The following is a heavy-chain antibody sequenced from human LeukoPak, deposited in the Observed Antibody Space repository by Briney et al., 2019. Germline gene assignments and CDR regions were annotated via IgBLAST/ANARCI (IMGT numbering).Heavy chain of an antibody. CDR3: ARAQGGAGTFDY. Sequence: GASVKVSCKASGYTFTGYYMHWVRQAPGQGLEGMGWINPNSGGTNYAQKFQGRVTMTRDTSISTAYMELSRLRSDDTAVYYCARAQGGAGTFDYWGQGTLVTVSS. CDR2: INPNSGGT. D-gene: IGHD6-13*01. V-gene: IGHV1-2*02. J-gene: IGHJ4*02. CDR1: GYTFTGYY.